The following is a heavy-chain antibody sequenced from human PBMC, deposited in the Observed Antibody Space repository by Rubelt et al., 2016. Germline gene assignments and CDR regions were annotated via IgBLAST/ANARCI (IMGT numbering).Heavy chain of an antibody. CDR2: IIPIFGTA. D-gene: IGHD3-10*01. Sequence: GGTFSSYAISWVRQAPGQGLEWMGGIIPIFGTANYAQKFQGRVTITADKSTSTAYMELSSLRSEDTAVYYCAREGRSFGELSAFDIWGQGTMVTVSS. CDR3: AREGRSFGELSAFDI. J-gene: IGHJ3*02. V-gene: IGHV1-69*06. CDR1: GGTFSSYA.